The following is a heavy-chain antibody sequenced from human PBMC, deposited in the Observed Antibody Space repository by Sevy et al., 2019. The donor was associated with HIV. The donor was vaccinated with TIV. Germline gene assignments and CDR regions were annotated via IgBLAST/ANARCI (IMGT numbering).Heavy chain of an antibody. D-gene: IGHD5-18*01. Sequence: GGSLRLSCAASGFTFSDYYMSWIRQAPGKGLEWVSCISSSGSTIYYADSVKGRFTISRDNAKNSLYLQMNSLRAEDTAVYYCARDLGYSYGYEGGFDYWGQGTLVTVSS. CDR3: ARDLGYSYGYEGGFDY. CDR2: ISSSGSTI. J-gene: IGHJ4*02. V-gene: IGHV3-11*01. CDR1: GFTFSDYY.